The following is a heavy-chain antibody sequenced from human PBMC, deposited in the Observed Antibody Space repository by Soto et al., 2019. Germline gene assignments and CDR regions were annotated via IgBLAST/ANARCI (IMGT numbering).Heavy chain of an antibody. J-gene: IGHJ4*02. CDR2: IFSGGST. D-gene: IGHD5-12*01. Sequence: EVQMVESGGGLIQPGGSLRLSCAVSGFTVGTNYMSWVRQAPGKGLEWVSVIFSGGSTYYADSVWGRFTISRDSSLNTLYLQMNRLRVEDTAVYYCVRVQWLRPPEVSNFFDYWGQGILVTVSS. V-gene: IGHV3-53*01. CDR1: GFTVGTNY. CDR3: VRVQWLRPPEVSNFFDY.